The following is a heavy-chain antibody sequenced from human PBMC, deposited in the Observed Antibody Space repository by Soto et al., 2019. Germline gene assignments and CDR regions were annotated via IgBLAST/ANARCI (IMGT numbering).Heavy chain of an antibody. CDR3: ARGSTDRCAGVVCYPFDH. CDR2: ILVGGST. V-gene: IGHV3-23*01. J-gene: IGHJ4*02. Sequence: GGSLRLSCAASGSICTSYDMSWVRQAPGKGLEWVSTILVGGSTHYEDSVKGRFTISRDGSKNTVYLQMNSLRAGDTAVYYCARGSTDRCAGVVCYPFDHWGRGTLVTVSS. D-gene: IGHD2-8*02. CDR1: GSICTSYD.